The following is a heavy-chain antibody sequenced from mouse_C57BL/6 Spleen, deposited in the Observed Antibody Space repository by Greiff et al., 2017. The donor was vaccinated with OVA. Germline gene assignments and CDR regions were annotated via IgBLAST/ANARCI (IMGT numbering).Heavy chain of an antibody. J-gene: IGHJ2*01. V-gene: IGHV7-3*01. CDR2: IRNKANGYTT. Sequence: EVKLVESGGGLVQPGGSLSLSCAASGFTFTDYYMSWVRQPPGKALEWLGFIRNKANGYTTEYSASVKGRFTISRDTSPSILYLQMNALRAEDSATYDCARCPYNWDVRGDAYYFDYWGQGTTLTVSS. CDR3: ARCPYNWDVRGDAYYFDY. CDR1: GFTFTDYY. D-gene: IGHD4-1*01.